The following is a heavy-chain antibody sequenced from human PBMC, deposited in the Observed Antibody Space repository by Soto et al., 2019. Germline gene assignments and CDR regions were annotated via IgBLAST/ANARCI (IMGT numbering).Heavy chain of an antibody. CDR2: ISGSGGST. CDR1: GFTFSSYA. J-gene: IGHJ4*02. CDR3: AKDLRSPSC. D-gene: IGHD7-27*01. Sequence: GESLKISCAASGFTFSSYAMSWVRQAPGKGLEWVSAISGSGGSTYYADSVKGRFTISRDNSKNTLYLQMNSLRAEDTAVYYCAKDLRSPSCWGQGTLVTVSS. V-gene: IGHV3-23*01.